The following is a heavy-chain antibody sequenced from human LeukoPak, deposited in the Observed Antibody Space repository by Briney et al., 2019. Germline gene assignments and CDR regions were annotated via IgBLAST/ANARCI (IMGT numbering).Heavy chain of an antibody. CDR2: IYTSGST. CDR1: GGSISSYY. D-gene: IGHD1-26*01. J-gene: IGHJ4*02. Sequence: PSETLSLICTVSGGSISSYYWSWIRQPPGKGLEWIGYIYTSGSTNYNPSVKSRVTISVDTSKNQFSRKLSSVTAADTAVYYCARLGSYYGDYWGQGTLVTVSS. V-gene: IGHV4-4*09. CDR3: ARLGSYYGDY.